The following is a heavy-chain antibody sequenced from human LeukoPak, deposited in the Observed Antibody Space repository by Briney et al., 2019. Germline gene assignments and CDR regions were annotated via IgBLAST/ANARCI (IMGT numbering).Heavy chain of an antibody. CDR3: ARAQWLGFDY. CDR1: GFTFSSYA. CDR2: ISSSSSYI. J-gene: IGHJ4*02. V-gene: IGHV3-21*01. Sequence: PGGSLRLSCAASGFTFSSYAMSWVRQAPGKGLEWVSSISSSSSYIYYADSVKGRFTISRDNAKNSLYLQMNSLRAEDTAVYYCARAQWLGFDYWGQGTLVTVSS. D-gene: IGHD6-19*01.